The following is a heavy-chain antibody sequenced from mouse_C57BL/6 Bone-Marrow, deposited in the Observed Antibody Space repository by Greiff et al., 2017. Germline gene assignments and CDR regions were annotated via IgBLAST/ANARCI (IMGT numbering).Heavy chain of an antibody. D-gene: IGHD1-1*01. V-gene: IGHV5-6*01. Sequence: EVKLQESGGDLVKPGGSLKLSCAASGFTFSSYGMSWVRPTPDKRLEWVATISSGGSYTYYPDSVKGRFPISRYNAKNTLYLQMIGLKSVDTAMYYFARDHYDGSSRYAMDYWGQGTSVTVSS. CDR3: ARDHYDGSSRYAMDY. CDR2: ISSGGSYT. J-gene: IGHJ4*01. CDR1: GFTFSSYG.